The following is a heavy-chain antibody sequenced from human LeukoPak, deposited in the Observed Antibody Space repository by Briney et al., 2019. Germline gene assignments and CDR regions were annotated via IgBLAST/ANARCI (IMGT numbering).Heavy chain of an antibody. CDR1: GFAFRSYG. Sequence: PGGSLRLSCAATGFAFRSYGMHWVRQAPGKGLEWVAFIWYDGSNKYYVDSVKGRFTISRDNSKNTLHLQMNSLRANDTAVYYCAKVIAAAGVDYWGQGTLVTVSS. CDR2: IWYDGSNK. V-gene: IGHV3-30*02. D-gene: IGHD6-13*01. CDR3: AKVIAAAGVDY. J-gene: IGHJ4*02.